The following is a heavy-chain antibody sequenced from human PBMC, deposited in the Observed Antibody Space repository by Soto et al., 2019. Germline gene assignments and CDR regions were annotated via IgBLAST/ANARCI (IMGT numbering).Heavy chain of an antibody. V-gene: IGHV3-23*01. J-gene: IGHJ4*02. CDR1: GFTFSSYA. D-gene: IGHD3-10*01. CDR3: AKDRWALTYYYGSGSPGSNFDY. Sequence: GGSLRLSCAASGFTFSSYAMSWVRQAPGKGLEWVSAISGSGGSTYYADSVKGRFTISRGNSKNTLYLQMNSLRAEDTAVYYCAKDRWALTYYYGSGSPGSNFDYWGQGTLVTVSS. CDR2: ISGSGGST.